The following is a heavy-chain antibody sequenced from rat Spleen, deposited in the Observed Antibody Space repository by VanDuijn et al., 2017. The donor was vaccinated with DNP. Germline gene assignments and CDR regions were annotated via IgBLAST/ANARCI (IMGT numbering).Heavy chain of an antibody. CDR3: ARQSGGLDY. CDR2: ISYDGSST. Sequence: EVQLVESGGGLVQPGRSLKLSCAASGFTFSNYGRAWVRQAPTKGLEWVATISYDGSSTYYRDSVKGRFTISRDNAKSTLYLQMDSLRSEDTATYYCARQSGGLDYWGQGVMVTVSS. V-gene: IGHV5-29*01. CDR1: GFTFSNYG. D-gene: IGHD1-1*01. J-gene: IGHJ2*01.